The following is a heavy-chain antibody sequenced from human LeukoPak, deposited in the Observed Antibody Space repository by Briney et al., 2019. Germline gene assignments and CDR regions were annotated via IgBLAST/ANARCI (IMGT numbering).Heavy chain of an antibody. J-gene: IGHJ6*02. CDR2: ISSSISYI. Sequence: TVGSLRLSCAASGVTFSSDSMNWVRQAPGKGLEWVSSISSSISYIYYADSVKVRFTISRDNAKTSLYLQMNSLSAEDTAVYYCASGGGSLYGMDVWGQGTTVTVSS. CDR3: ASGGGSLYGMDV. D-gene: IGHD2-15*01. V-gene: IGHV3-21*01. CDR1: GVTFSSDS.